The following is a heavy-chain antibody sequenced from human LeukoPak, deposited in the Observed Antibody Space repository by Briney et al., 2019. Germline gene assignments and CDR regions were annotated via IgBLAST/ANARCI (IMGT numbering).Heavy chain of an antibody. V-gene: IGHV3-33*01. J-gene: IGHJ4*02. CDR3: ARQGEDWLQLAYYFDY. D-gene: IGHD5-12*01. CDR2: IWYDGSNK. CDR1: GLTFSSYG. Sequence: GGSLRLSCAASGLTFSSYGMHWVRQAPGKGLEWVAVIWYDGSNKYYADSVKGRFTISRDNSKNTLYLQMNSLRAEDTAVYYCARQGEDWLQLAYYFDYWGQGTLVTVSS.